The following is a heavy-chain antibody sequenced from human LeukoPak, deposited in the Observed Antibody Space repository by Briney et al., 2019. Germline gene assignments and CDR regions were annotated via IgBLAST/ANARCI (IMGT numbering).Heavy chain of an antibody. J-gene: IGHJ2*01. CDR2: TYYRSKWYN. D-gene: IGHD3-22*01. Sequence: TSQTLSLTCAISGDSVSSNSAAWNWIRQSPSRGLEWLGRTYYRSKWYNDYAVSVKSRITINPDTSKNQFSLKLNSVTAADTAVYFCARRDSSSYWFFDLWGRGTLVTVSS. CDR3: ARRDSSSYWFFDL. CDR1: GDSVSSNSAA. V-gene: IGHV6-1*01.